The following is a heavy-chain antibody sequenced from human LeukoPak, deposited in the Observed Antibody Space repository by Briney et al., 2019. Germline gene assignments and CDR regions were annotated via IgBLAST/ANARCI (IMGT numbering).Heavy chain of an antibody. CDR1: GGTFSSYA. CDR2: IIPILGIA. CDR3: ARYSRSYDYYFDY. D-gene: IGHD1-26*01. Sequence: SVKVSCKASGGTFSSYAISWVRQAPGQGLEWMGRIIPILGIANYAQKFQGRVTITADKSTSTAYMELSSLRSEDTAVYYCARYSRSYDYYFDYWGQGTLVTVSS. J-gene: IGHJ4*02. V-gene: IGHV1-69*04.